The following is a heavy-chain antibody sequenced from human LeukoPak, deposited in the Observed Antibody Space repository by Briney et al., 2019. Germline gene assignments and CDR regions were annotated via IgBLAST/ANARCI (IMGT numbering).Heavy chain of an antibody. Sequence: SETLSLTCAVSGGSFSGYYWSWIRQPPGKGLEWIGEINHSGSTNYNPSLKSRVTISVDTSKTQFSLKLSSVTAADTAVYYCASSGQCTNGLCRDVGYMDVWGKGTTVTVSS. D-gene: IGHD2-8*01. CDR1: GGSFSGYY. CDR3: ASSGQCTNGLCRDVGYMDV. CDR2: INHSGST. J-gene: IGHJ6*03. V-gene: IGHV4-34*01.